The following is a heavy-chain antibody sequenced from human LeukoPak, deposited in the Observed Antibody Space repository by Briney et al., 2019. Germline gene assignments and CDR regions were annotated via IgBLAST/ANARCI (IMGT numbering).Heavy chain of an antibody. CDR2: IYTSGST. Sequence: PSETLSLTCAVYGGSFSGYYWSWIRQPPGKGLEWIGYIYTSGSTNYNPSLKSRVTISVDTSKNQSSLKLSSVTAADTAVYYCARRNSSGYSYWFDPWGQGTLVTVSS. V-gene: IGHV4-4*09. D-gene: IGHD3-22*01. CDR3: ARRNSSGYSYWFDP. J-gene: IGHJ5*02. CDR1: GGSFSGYY.